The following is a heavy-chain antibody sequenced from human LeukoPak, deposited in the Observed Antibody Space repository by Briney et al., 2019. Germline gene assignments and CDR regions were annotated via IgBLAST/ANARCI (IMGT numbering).Heavy chain of an antibody. J-gene: IGHJ4*02. CDR1: GFTFSSYS. CDR2: ISSSSSYI. CDR3: ARVLGVGATTLDY. Sequence: GGSLRLSCAASGFTFSSYSMNWVRQAPGKGLEWVSSISSSSSYIYYADSVKGRFTISRDNAKNSLYLQMSSLRAEDTAVYYCARVLGVGATTLDYWGQGTLVTVSS. V-gene: IGHV3-21*01. D-gene: IGHD1-26*01.